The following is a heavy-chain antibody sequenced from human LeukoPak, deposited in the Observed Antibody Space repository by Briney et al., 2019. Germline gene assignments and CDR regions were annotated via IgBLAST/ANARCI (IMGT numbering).Heavy chain of an antibody. V-gene: IGHV1-69*05. CDR1: GGTFSSYA. CDR3: ARDRGSYDMDY. CDR2: IIPIFGTA. Sequence: ASVKVSXKASGGTFSSYAISWVRQAPGQGLEWMGRIIPIFGTANYAQKFQGRVTITTDESTSTAYMELSSLRSEDTAVYYCARDRGSYDMDYWGQGTLVTVSS. D-gene: IGHD1-26*01. J-gene: IGHJ4*02.